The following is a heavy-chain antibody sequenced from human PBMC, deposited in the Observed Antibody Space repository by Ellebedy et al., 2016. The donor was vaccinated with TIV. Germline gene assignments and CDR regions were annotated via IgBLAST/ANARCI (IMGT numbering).Heavy chain of an antibody. CDR1: GGSFSGYY. D-gene: IGHD3-22*01. CDR3: ERGSDRSKVAY. CDR2: IHPSGST. V-gene: IGHV4-34*01. Sequence: MPSETLSLTCAVYGGSFSGYYWSWIRQPPGKGLEWIGEIHPSGSTSYNPSLKGRVTISVDTSKNQFSLKLSSVTAADTAFYYCERGSDRSKVAYWGQGTLITVSS. J-gene: IGHJ4*02.